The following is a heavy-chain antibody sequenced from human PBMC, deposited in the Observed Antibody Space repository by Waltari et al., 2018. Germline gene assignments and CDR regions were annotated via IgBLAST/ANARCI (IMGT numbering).Heavy chain of an antibody. J-gene: IGHJ4*02. CDR2: INTKTGNP. D-gene: IGHD3-16*01. CDR1: GYIFTNYA. Sequence: QVQLVQSGSELKKPGASVKVSCKASGYIFTNYAMNWVRQATGQGLEWMGWINTKTGNPTYAQGFRGRCVFSLDTSVSTASLQISSLKAEDTAVYYCARGIQLWGRGSWYFDNWGQGTLVTVSS. CDR3: ARGIQLWGRGSWYFDN. V-gene: IGHV7-4-1*02.